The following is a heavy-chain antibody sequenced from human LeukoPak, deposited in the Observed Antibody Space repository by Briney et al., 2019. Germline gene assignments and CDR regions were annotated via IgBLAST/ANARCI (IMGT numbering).Heavy chain of an antibody. J-gene: IGHJ4*02. Sequence: PSETLSLTCTVSGGSISSYYWSWIRQPPGKGLEWIGYIYYSGSTNYNPSLKSRVTISVDTSKNQFSLKLSSVTAADTAVYYCAREGSGTTSGFDYWGQGTLVTVSS. CDR3: AREGSGTTSGFDY. CDR2: IYYSGST. V-gene: IGHV4-59*01. D-gene: IGHD1-1*01. CDR1: GGSISSYY.